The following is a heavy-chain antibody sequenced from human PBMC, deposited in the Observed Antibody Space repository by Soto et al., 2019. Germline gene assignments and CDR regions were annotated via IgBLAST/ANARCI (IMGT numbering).Heavy chain of an antibody. CDR3: ARSQRYSSGWYGSGNAGNWFDP. V-gene: IGHV1-69*13. Sequence: GASVKVPCKASGRTFSSYAISWVRQAPGQGLEWIGGIIPIFGTANYAQNFQGRVTITEDESTSTAYMELSSLRSEDTAVYYCARSQRYSSGWYGSGNAGNWFDPWGQGTLVTVSS. CDR1: GRTFSSYA. D-gene: IGHD6-19*01. J-gene: IGHJ5*02. CDR2: IIPIFGTA.